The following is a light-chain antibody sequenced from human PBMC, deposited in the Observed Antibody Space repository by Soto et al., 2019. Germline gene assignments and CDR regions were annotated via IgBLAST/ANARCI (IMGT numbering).Light chain of an antibody. J-gene: IGLJ2*01. CDR3: SSYTSSSTLV. CDR2: DVS. CDR1: SSDVGAYNY. V-gene: IGLV2-14*01. Sequence: QSALTQPASVSGCPGQSITLSCTGTSSDVGAYNYVSWYQQHPGKAPKLMIYDVSNRPSGVSNRFSGSKSGNTASLTISGLQAEDEADYYCSSYTSSSTLVFGGGTKLTVL.